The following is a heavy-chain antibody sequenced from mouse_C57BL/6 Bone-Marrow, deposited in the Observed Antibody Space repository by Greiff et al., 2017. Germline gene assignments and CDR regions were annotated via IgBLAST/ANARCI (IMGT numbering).Heavy chain of an antibody. CDR3: ARYSGSVDYFDY. CDR2: ILTGSGST. J-gene: IGHJ2*01. CDR1: GYTFTGYW. V-gene: IGHV1-9*01. D-gene: IGHD1-1*01. Sequence: QVQLQQSGAELMKPGASVKLSCKATGYTFTGYWIEWVKQRPGHGLEWIGEILTGSGSTNYNEKFKGKATFTADTSSNTAYMKLSSLTTEDSAIECCARYSGSVDYFDYWGQGTTRTVSS.